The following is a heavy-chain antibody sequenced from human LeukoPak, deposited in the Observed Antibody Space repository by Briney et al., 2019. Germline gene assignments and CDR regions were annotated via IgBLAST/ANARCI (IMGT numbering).Heavy chain of an antibody. CDR2: TSGSGGST. Sequence: GGSLRLSCAASGFTFNNYGMSWVRLAPGMGLEWVSHTSGSGGSTYYADSVKGRFTVSRDNSKDTLYLQMNSLGAEDTAVYYCAKYAKGSNAFDIWGQGTMVTVSS. V-gene: IGHV3-23*01. CDR1: GFTFNNYG. J-gene: IGHJ3*02. D-gene: IGHD2-8*01. CDR3: AKYAKGSNAFDI.